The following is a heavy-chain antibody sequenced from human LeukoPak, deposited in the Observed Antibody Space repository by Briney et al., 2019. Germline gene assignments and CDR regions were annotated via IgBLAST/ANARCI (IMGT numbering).Heavy chain of an antibody. CDR1: GASLSDFH. CDR3: ARLWTGNGYYFDY. CDR2: INHD. D-gene: IGHD3/OR15-3a*01. J-gene: IGHJ4*02. Sequence: SETLSLTCVVDGASLSDFHWTWLRQSPGRGLEWIGEINHDNYNPTLKSRVTILVDTSKNQFSLKLTSVTAADTAIYYCARLWTGNGYYFDYWGQGTLVTVSS. V-gene: IGHV4-34*01.